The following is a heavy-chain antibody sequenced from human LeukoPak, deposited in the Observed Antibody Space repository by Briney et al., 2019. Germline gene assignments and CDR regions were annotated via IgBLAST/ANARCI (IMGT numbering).Heavy chain of an antibody. CDR1: GYTLTELS. CDR2: FDPEDGET. CDR3: ATAQQWLVYDDFDI. Sequence: ASVKVSCKVSGYTLTELSMHWVRQAPGKGLEWMGGFDPEDGETIYAQKFQGRVTMTEDTSTDTAYMELSSLRSEDTAVYYCATAQQWLVYDDFDIWGQGTMVTVSS. D-gene: IGHD6-19*01. V-gene: IGHV1-24*01. J-gene: IGHJ3*02.